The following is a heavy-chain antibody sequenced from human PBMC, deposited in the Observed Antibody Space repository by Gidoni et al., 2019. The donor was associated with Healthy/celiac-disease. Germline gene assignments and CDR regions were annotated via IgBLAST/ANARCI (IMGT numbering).Heavy chain of an antibody. J-gene: IGHJ4*02. CDR1: GFTSSDYY. CDR2: ISSSSSYT. Sequence: QGQLVETGGDVGKHGGSLRRSCAAPGFTSSDYYMSWIRQAPGKGLGWVSYISSSSSYTNYADSVKVRFTISRDNANNSLCLLMNSLRAEDAAVYYCARVSPRGYSYGYVDYWGQGTLVTVSS. D-gene: IGHD5-18*01. CDR3: ARVSPRGYSYGYVDY. V-gene: IGHV3-11*06.